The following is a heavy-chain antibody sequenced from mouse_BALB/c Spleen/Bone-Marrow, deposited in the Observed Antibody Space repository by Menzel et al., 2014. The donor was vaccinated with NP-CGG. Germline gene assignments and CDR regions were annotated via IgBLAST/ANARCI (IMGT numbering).Heavy chain of an antibody. CDR2: INPSNGRT. CDR1: GYTFTNYW. CDR3: ARGFDY. V-gene: IGHV1S81*02. J-gene: IGHJ2*01. Sequence: QVQLQQSGAELVKPGASVKLSCKASGYTFTNYWMHWGKQRPGQGLEWIGEINPSNGRTNYNEKFKSKATLTVDKSSSTAYMQLSSLTSEDSAVYYCARGFDYWGQGTTLTVSS.